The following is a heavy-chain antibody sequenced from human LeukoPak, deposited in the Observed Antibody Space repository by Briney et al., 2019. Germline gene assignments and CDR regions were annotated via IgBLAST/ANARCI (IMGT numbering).Heavy chain of an antibody. CDR2: IYYSGST. D-gene: IGHD2-2*01. CDR3: ARDWGYCSSTSCLMGNWFDP. J-gene: IGHJ5*02. V-gene: IGHV4-39*07. CDR1: GGSNSSSSYY. Sequence: SETLSLTCTGSGGSNSSSSYYWGWIRQPPGKGLEWIGSIYYSGSTYYNPSLKSRVTISVDTSKNQFSLKLSSVTAADTAVYYCARDWGYCSSTSCLMGNWFDPWGQGTLVTVSS.